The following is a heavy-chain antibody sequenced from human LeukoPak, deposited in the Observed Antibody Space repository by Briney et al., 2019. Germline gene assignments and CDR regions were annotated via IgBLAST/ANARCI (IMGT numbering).Heavy chain of an antibody. J-gene: IGHJ6*03. CDR2: IWYDGSNK. V-gene: IGHV3-33*06. Sequence: GGSLRLSCAASGFTFSSYGMHWVRQAPGKGLEWVAVIWYDGSNKYYADSVKGRFTISRDNSKNTLYLQVSSLRAEDTAIYYCAKGLKTAVGPYKGYHYYMDVWGKGTTVTVSS. D-gene: IGHD5-18*01. CDR1: GFTFSSYG. CDR3: AKGLKTAVGPYKGYHYYMDV.